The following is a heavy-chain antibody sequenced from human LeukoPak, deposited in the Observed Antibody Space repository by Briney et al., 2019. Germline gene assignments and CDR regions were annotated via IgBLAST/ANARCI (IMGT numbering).Heavy chain of an antibody. CDR3: VLRLGELSLFDFDY. J-gene: IGHJ4*02. D-gene: IGHD3-16*02. CDR1: GYTLTELS. Sequence: ASVKASCKVSGYTLTELSMHWVRQAPGKGLEWMGGFDPEDGETIYAQKFQGRVTMTEDTSTDTAYMELSSLRSEDTAVYYCVLRLGELSLFDFDYWGQGTLVTVSS. CDR2: FDPEDGET. V-gene: IGHV1-24*01.